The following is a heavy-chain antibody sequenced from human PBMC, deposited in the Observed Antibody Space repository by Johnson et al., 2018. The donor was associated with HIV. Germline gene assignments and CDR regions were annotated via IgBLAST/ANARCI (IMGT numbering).Heavy chain of an antibody. CDR2: ISYDGNKK. CDR3: ARGRKDIGAADGLDNHAFDM. Sequence: VQLVESGGGVVQPGRSLKIYCAVSEFTFSDYAMHWVRLAPGKGLQWVGVISYDGNKKYYADSVRGRFTISRDISKNTLYLQMDSLRPDDKALYYCARGRKDIGAADGLDNHAFDMWGQGTLVTISS. J-gene: IGHJ3*02. CDR1: EFTFSDYA. V-gene: IGHV3-30*04. D-gene: IGHD6-13*01.